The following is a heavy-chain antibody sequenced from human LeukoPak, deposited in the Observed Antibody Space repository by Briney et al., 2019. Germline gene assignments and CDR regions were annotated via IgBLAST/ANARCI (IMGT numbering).Heavy chain of an antibody. V-gene: IGHV3-66*01. CDR2: LYSGGSI. D-gene: IGHD6-13*01. CDR1: GFTVSSSY. J-gene: IGHJ4*02. CDR3: ARGAISSWYED. Sequence: GGSLRLSCAGSGFTVSSSYMSWVRQAPEKGLEWVSVLYSGGSIFYGDSVKGRFTISRDISKNMLYLQMNSLRADDTAVYYCARGAISSWYEDWGQGTLVTVSS.